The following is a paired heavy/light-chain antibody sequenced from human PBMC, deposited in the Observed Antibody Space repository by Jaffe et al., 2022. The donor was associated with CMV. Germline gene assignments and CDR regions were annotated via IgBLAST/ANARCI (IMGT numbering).Heavy chain of an antibody. J-gene: IGHJ4*02. V-gene: IGHV3-33*01. Sequence: QVQLVESGGGVVQPGRSLRLSCTTSGFTFSNHGMHWVRQAPGKGLEWLALIWYDGSKKFYADSVKGRFTISRDNSRNTLFLQMSSLTADDTAVFFCARDNSIRGIGIGYLYNWGQGTPVTVSA. CDR3: ARDNSIRGIGIGYLYN. CDR1: GFTFSNHG. CDR2: IWYDGSKK. D-gene: IGHD5-12*01.
Light chain of an antibody. CDR3: QQVHSYPRT. CDR2: AAS. Sequence: DIQLTQSPSFLSASVGDRVTITCRASQAISSYLAWFQQESGKAPRLLIYAASTLQSGVPSRFSGSGFGTEFTLTIDSLQPEDFATYYCQQVHSYPRTFGQGTKLEIK. J-gene: IGKJ2*01. V-gene: IGKV1-9*01. CDR1: QAISSY.